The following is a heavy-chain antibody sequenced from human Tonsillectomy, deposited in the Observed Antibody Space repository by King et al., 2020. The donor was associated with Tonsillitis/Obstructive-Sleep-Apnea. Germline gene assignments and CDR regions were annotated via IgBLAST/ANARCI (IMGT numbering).Heavy chain of an antibody. J-gene: IGHJ4*02. D-gene: IGHD3-22*01. CDR2: IWYDGSNK. CDR1: AFTFSSYG. Sequence: VQLVESGGGVVQPGRSLRLSCAASAFTFSSYGMHWVRQAPGRGLEWVAVIWYDGSNKDYADSVKGRFTISRDNSKNTLYLQMNSLRVEDTAVYYCARDLYVIVVVGGFDYWGQGTLVTVSS. V-gene: IGHV3-33*01. CDR3: ARDLYVIVVVGGFDY.